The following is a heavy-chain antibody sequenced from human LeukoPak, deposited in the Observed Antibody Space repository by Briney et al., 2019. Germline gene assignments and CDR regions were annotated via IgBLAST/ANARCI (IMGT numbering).Heavy chain of an antibody. V-gene: IGHV3-33*01. J-gene: IGHJ5*02. CDR3: ARDREYWFDP. Sequence: GGSLRLSCAASGFTFRSYGMRWVRQAPGKGLEWVAVIWYDGSNKYYADSVKGRFTISRDNSKNTLYLQMNSLRAEDTAVYYCARDREYWFDPRGQGTLVTVSS. D-gene: IGHD3-10*01. CDR1: GFTFRSYG. CDR2: IWYDGSNK.